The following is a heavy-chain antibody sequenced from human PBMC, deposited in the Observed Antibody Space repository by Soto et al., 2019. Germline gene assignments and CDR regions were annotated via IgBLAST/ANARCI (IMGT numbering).Heavy chain of an antibody. Sequence: QVQLVESGGGVVQPGRSLRLSCAASGFTFSSYGMHWVRQAPGKGLEWVAVISYDGSNKYYADSVKGRFTISRDNSKNTLYLQMNSMRAEDTAVYYCASDYYVSRGSRDYWGQGTLVTVSS. V-gene: IGHV3-30*03. J-gene: IGHJ4*02. CDR3: ASDYYVSRGSRDY. CDR1: GFTFSSYG. CDR2: ISYDGSNK. D-gene: IGHD3-22*01.